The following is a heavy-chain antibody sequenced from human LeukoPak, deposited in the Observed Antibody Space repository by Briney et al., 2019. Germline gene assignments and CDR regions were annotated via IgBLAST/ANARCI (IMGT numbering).Heavy chain of an antibody. CDR3: ARGGAYYSGSGSRYWYFDV. D-gene: IGHD3-10*01. J-gene: IGHJ2*01. V-gene: IGHV4-4*07. CDR1: GGSLSTFY. Sequence: SENLSLNCTVDGGSLSTFYWSWVRQAAGKRLEWIGRVCATGHRNQNPSLQSRVTMSMDASKNQFSLTLRSVTAAETALYYCARGGAYYSGSGSRYWYFDVWGPGTLVTISS. CDR2: VCATGHR.